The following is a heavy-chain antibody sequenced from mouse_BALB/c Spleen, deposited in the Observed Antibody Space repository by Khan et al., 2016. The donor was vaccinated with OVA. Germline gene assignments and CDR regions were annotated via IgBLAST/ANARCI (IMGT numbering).Heavy chain of an antibody. V-gene: IGHV3-2*02. CDR1: GYSITSDYA. Sequence: EVQLQESGPGLVKPSQSLSLTCTVTGYSITSDYAWNWIRQFPGNKLEWMGYISYSGSTSYNPSLKSRISITRDTSKNQFFLQFNSVTTEDTATYSCARREGNGYDYWYFDVWGAGTTVTVSP. CDR2: ISYSGST. D-gene: IGHD2-2*01. CDR3: ARREGNGYDYWYFDV. J-gene: IGHJ1*01.